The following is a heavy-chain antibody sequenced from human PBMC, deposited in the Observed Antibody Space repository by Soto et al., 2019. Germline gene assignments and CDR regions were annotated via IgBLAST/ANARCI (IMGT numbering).Heavy chain of an antibody. D-gene: IGHD1-26*01. V-gene: IGHV3-23*01. CDR1: GFTFSSYA. CDR2: ISGSGGSM. CDR3: ARRGSESDYDY. Sequence: EVQLLESGGGLVQPGGSLRLSCAASGFTFSSYAMRWVSQAPGKGLEWVSAISGSGGSMYYADSVKGRFTISRDNAKNTLYQQMNSLRAEDTAVYYWARRGSESDYDYWGQGTLVTVSS. J-gene: IGHJ4*02.